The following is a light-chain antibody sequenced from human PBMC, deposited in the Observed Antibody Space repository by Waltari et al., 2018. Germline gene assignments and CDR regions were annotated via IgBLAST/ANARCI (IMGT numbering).Light chain of an antibody. J-gene: IGLJ3*02. CDR1: SSNIENNP. CDR3: ATWDDRLNGWV. V-gene: IGLV1-44*01. CDR2: NND. Sequence: QSVLTQPPSASETPGQRVTISCSGSSSNIENNPVKWLRQIPGMDPTLVIYNNDYRPSGVSDRFSGTKSGASASLAISGLQSEDEAHYFCATWDDRLNGWVFGGGTKLTVL.